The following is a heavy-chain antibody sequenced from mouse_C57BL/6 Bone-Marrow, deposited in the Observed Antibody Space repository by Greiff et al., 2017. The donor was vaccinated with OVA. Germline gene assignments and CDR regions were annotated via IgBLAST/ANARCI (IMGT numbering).Heavy chain of an antibody. J-gene: IGHJ4*01. CDR3: AKLGPYYYAMDY. CDR2: IWRGGST. CDR1: GFSLTSYG. V-gene: IGHV2-5*01. D-gene: IGHD4-1*01. Sequence: VQGVESGPGLVQPSQSLSITCTVSGFSLTSYGVHWVRQSPGKGLEWLGVIWRGGSTDYNAAFMSRLSITKDNSKSQVFFKMNSLQADDTAIYYCAKLGPYYYAMDYWGQGTSVTVSS.